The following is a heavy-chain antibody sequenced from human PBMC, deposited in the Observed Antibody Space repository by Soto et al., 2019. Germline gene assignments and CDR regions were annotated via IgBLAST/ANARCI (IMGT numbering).Heavy chain of an antibody. CDR1: GFTFSSYA. CDR3: AREMCSSGGCSVGVYFDH. V-gene: IGHV3-23*01. Sequence: EVQLLELGGGLVQPGGSLRLSCAASGFTFSSYAVSWVRQAPGKGLEWVSAISGNGVSTYYADSVRGRFTISRDNFENTLFLQVNSLRAEDTAVYYCAREMCSSGGCSVGVYFDHWGQGSLVSVSS. CDR2: ISGNGVST. D-gene: IGHD6-19*01. J-gene: IGHJ4*02.